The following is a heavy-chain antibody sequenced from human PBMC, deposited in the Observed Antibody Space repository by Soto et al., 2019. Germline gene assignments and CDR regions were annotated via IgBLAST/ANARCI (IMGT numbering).Heavy chain of an antibody. J-gene: IGHJ4*01. CDR3: ARELYSCGAEFLYYMDY. CDR2: ISLRHHST. CDR1: GYHFVDYF. Sequence: DSLKVTSTTSGYHFVDYFIHWVRQAPGQGLEWMGIISLRHHSTSYAQKFQDRLSVTRDPSSTTIYMELSSLRSEDTAVYYCARELYSCGAEFLYYMDYWGHRTPFTVCS. V-gene: IGHV1-46*01. D-gene: IGHD2-21*01.